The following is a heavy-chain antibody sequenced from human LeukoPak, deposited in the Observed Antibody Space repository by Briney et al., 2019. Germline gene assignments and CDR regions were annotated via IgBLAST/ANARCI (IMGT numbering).Heavy chain of an antibody. D-gene: IGHD2-2*01. Sequence: PWGSLGLSCAASGFTFRSYAMSWVRQAPGKGLGWVSAISGSGDITYYADSVKGRFTMSRDNFKNTLYLQMNSLRAEDTAVYYCAKVSRSAVVPAAMLDYWGQGIPVTVSS. CDR1: GFTFRSYA. J-gene: IGHJ4*02. CDR2: ISGSGDIT. CDR3: AKVSRSAVVPAAMLDY. V-gene: IGHV3-23*01.